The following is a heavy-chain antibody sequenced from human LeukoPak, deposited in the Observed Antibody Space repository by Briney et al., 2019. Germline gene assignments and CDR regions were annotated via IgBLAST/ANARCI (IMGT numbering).Heavy chain of an antibody. V-gene: IGHV1-2*02. CDR1: GYTFTGYY. CDR3: ARGYDWVGATEVLGY. CDR2: INPNSGGT. J-gene: IGHJ4*02. Sequence: ASVKVSCKASGYTFTGYYMHWVRQAPGEGLEWMGWINPNSGGTNYAQKFQGRVTMTRDTSISTAYMELSRLRSDDTAVYYCARGYDWVGATEVLGYWGQGTLFTVSS. D-gene: IGHD1-26*01.